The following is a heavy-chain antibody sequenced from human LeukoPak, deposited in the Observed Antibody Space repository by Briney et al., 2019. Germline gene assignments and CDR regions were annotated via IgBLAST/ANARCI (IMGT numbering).Heavy chain of an antibody. Sequence: GGSLRLSCVGSGFTFRNAWMSWVRQAPGKGLEWVIRIKSKSDVGTIDHAAPVKGRFSISRDDSKNTLYLQMNSLKTEDTAIYYCSTDITAYSSNWYRGDWFDPGGQGTLVTVSS. V-gene: IGHV3-15*01. CDR1: GFTFRNAW. J-gene: IGHJ5*02. D-gene: IGHD6-13*01. CDR2: IKSKSDVGTI. CDR3: STDITAYSSNWYRGDWFDP.